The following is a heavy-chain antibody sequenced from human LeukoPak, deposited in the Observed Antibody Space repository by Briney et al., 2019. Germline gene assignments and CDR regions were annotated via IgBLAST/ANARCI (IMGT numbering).Heavy chain of an antibody. CDR2: IPYSACT. CDR3: ARTLFYDSSGSPYFDY. V-gene: IGHV4-59*01. Sequence: SETLSFTCTAAGGSISSYYWSWIRKPPGKGLEWIRNIPYSACTNYNPSLKSRVTISVDTSKNQFSLKLSSVTAADTAVYYWARTLFYDSSGSPYFDYWGQGTLVTVSS. J-gene: IGHJ4*02. CDR1: GGSISSYY. D-gene: IGHD3-22*01.